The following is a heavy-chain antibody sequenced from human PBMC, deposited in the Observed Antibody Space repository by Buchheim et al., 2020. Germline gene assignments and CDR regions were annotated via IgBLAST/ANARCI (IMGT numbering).Heavy chain of an antibody. D-gene: IGHD2-15*01. V-gene: IGHV3-7*01. CDR1: GFTLSNYW. J-gene: IGHJ6*02. Sequence: EVQLVESGGGLVQPGGSLRLSCAASGFTLSNYWMSWVRQAPGKGLEWVANIKQDGSEKYYVDSVKGRFTISRDNAKNSLYLQMNSLRAEDTAVYYCAREGRSTNYGMDVWGQGTT. CDR2: IKQDGSEK. CDR3: AREGRSTNYGMDV.